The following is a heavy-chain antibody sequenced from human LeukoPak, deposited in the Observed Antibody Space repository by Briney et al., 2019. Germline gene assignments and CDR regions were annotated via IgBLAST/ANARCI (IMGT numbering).Heavy chain of an antibody. D-gene: IGHD6-6*01. CDR1: GGSISSGSYY. V-gene: IGHV4-61*02. CDR2: IYTSGST. Sequence: SETLSLTCTVSGGSISSGSYYWSWIRQPAGKGLEWIGRIYTSGSTNYNPSLKSRVTISVDTSKNQFSLKLSSVTAADTAVYYCARAYSSSFAPFDYWGQETLVTVSS. CDR3: ARAYSSSFAPFDY. J-gene: IGHJ4*02.